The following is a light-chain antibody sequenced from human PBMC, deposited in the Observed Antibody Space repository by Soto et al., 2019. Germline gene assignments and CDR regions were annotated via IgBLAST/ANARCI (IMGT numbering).Light chain of an antibody. V-gene: IGKV3-20*01. CDR2: GAS. Sequence: EIVLTQSPGTLSLSPRERATLSCRASQSVDSKFLAWYQQKPGQAPRLLIYGASSRATGIPDRFSGSGSGTDFALTISRLEAEDFAVYYCQVYGTSPGFTFGPGTKVDIK. J-gene: IGKJ3*01. CDR1: QSVDSKF. CDR3: QVYGTSPGFT.